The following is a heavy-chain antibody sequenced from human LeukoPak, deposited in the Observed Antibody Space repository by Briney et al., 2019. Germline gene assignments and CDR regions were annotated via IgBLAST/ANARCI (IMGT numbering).Heavy chain of an antibody. CDR2: IYSDGTT. CDR3: ATRAEGYYYGSGSYYGMDV. V-gene: IGHV3-66*01. J-gene: IGHJ6*02. D-gene: IGHD3-10*01. Sequence: GGSLRLSCAASGFTASSNYMSWVRQAPGKGLEWVSLIYSDGTTYYADSVKGRFTTSRDNSKNTLYLQMDSLRAEDTAVYFCATRAEGYYYGSGSYYGMDVWGQGTTVTVSS. CDR1: GFTASSNY.